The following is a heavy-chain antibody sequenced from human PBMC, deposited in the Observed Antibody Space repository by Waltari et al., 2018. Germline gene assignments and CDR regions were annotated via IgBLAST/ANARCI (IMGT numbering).Heavy chain of an antibody. D-gene: IGHD1-26*01. Sequence: EVQLVQSGAELKKPGESLRISCEASGYTFFSHWISWVRQVPGKGLEWLGRIDLRDPYTNYSPSFHGHVTISVDKSINTAYLQWNSLKASDTATYYCSRHVSGTYYEDYWGQGTLVTVSS. CDR2: IDLRDPYT. CDR1: GYTFFSHW. V-gene: IGHV5-10-1*03. CDR3: SRHVSGTYYEDY. J-gene: IGHJ4*02.